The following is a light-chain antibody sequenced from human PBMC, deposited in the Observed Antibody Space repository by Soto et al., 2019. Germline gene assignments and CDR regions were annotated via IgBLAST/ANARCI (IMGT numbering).Light chain of an antibody. Sequence: DIQLTQSPSFLSASVGDRVTITCRASQGISSYLAWYQQKPGKAPKLLIYAASTLQAGVPSRFSGSGSGTEFTLTISSLQPEDFATYYCQQVDSYPYTFGRGAKLEIK. J-gene: IGKJ2*01. CDR1: QGISSY. CDR3: QQVDSYPYT. CDR2: AAS. V-gene: IGKV1-9*01.